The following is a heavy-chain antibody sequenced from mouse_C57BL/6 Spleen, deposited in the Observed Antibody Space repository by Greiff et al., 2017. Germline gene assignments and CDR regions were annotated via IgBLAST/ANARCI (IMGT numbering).Heavy chain of an antibody. J-gene: IGHJ1*03. V-gene: IGHV5-16*01. CDR2: INYDDSST. D-gene: IGHD4-1*01. Sequence: EVQVVESEGGFVLPGSSMKLSCTASGFTFSDSYMPWVRQVPEKGLEWVANINYDDSSTYYLDPLKSRFIISRDNSKNIVYLQMSSLKSEDTATYYCARIGSSVYFDVWGTGTTVTVSS. CDR3: ARIGSSVYFDV. CDR1: GFTFSDSY.